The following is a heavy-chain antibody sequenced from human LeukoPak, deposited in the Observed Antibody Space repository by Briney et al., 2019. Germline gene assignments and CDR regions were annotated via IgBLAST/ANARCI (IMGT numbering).Heavy chain of an antibody. V-gene: IGHV3-23*05. CDR2: IGSDNKS. J-gene: IGHJ1*01. D-gene: IGHD2-2*01. CDR1: GFTFSAYA. CDR3: AKASRNCSRTSCYEYFQH. Sequence: GGSLRLSCEASGFTFSAYAMTWVRQAPGKGLEWVSSIGSDNKSHYSESVKGRFAISRDNSKSIVFLQLNSLRAEDTAVYYCAKASRNCSRTSCYEYFQHWGQGTLVTVSS.